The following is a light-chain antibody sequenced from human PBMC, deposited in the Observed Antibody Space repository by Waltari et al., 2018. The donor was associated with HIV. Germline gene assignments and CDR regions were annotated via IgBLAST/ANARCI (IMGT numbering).Light chain of an antibody. CDR2: DVS. CDR1: SSDVGGYNY. V-gene: IGLV2-11*01. J-gene: IGLJ2*01. Sequence: VSGSPGQSVTISCTGTSSDVGGYNYVSWYQQHPGKAPKLMIYDVSKRPSGVPDRFSGSKSGNTASLTISGLQAEDEADYYCCSYAGSYTFGVFGGGTKLTVL. CDR3: CSYAGSYTFGV.